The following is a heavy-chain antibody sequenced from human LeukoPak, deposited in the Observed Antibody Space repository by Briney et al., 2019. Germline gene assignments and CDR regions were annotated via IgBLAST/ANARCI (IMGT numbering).Heavy chain of an antibody. CDR1: GYTFTSYG. V-gene: IGHV1-18*01. CDR2: ISAYNGNT. D-gene: IGHD3-22*01. CDR3: ARAYYYDSSGYYLDY. J-gene: IGHJ4*02. Sequence: ASVKVSCKAAGYTFTSYGISWVRQAPGQGLEWMGWISAYNGNTNYAQKLQGRVTMTTDTSTSTAYMELRSLRSDDTAVYYCARAYYYDSSGYYLDYWGQGTLVTVSS.